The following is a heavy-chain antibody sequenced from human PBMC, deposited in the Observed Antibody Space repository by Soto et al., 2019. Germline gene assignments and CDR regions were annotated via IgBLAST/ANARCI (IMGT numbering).Heavy chain of an antibody. D-gene: IGHD4-17*01. J-gene: IGHJ4*02. V-gene: IGHV3-48*01. CDR1: GFTFSSYS. Sequence: VQLVESGGGLVQPGGSLRLSCAASGFTFSSYSMNWVRQAPGKGLEWVSYISSSSSTIYYADSVKGRFTISRDNAKNSLYLQMNSLRAEDTAVYYCAMRPGYGDYVFDYWGQGTLVTVSS. CDR3: AMRPGYGDYVFDY. CDR2: ISSSSSTI.